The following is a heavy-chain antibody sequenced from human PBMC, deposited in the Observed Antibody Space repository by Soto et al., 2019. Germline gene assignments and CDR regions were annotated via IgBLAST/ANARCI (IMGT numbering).Heavy chain of an antibody. Sequence: ASVKVSCKASGFTFTSSAVQWVRQARGQRLEWIGWIVVGSGNTNYAQKFQERVTNTRDMSTSTAYMELSSLRSEDTAVYYCAADNGVGDYEILTGRKSYYYCMDVWG. CDR2: IVVGSGNT. CDR1: GFTFTSSA. CDR3: AADNGVGDYEILTGRKSYYYCMDV. V-gene: IGHV1-58*01. D-gene: IGHD3-9*01. J-gene: IGHJ6*02.